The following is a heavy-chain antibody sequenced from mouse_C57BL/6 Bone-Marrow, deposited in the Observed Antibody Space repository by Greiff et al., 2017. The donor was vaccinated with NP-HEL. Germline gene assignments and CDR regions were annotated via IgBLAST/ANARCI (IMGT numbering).Heavy chain of an antibody. J-gene: IGHJ1*03. D-gene: IGHD2-5*01. V-gene: IGHV1-64*01. CDR3: AWRGYSNYGGYWYFDV. Sequence: QVQLKQPGAELVKPGASVKLSCKASGFTFTSYWMHWVKQRPGQGLEWIGMIHPNSGSTNYNEKFKSKATLTADKSSSTAYMQLSSLTSEDSAVYYCAWRGYSNYGGYWYFDVWGTGTTVTVSS. CDR1: GFTFTSYW. CDR2: IHPNSGST.